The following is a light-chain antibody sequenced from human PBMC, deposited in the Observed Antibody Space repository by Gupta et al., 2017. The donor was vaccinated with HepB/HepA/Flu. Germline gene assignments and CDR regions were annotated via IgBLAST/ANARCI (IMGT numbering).Light chain of an antibody. J-gene: IGLJ2*01. CDR3: CSYAGSSTSVV. V-gene: IGLV2-23*02. CDR1: SSDVGSYNL. CDR2: EVS. Sequence: QSALTQPASASGSPGQSITISCTGTSSDVGSYNLVSWYQQHPGKAPKLMIDEVSKRPSGVSNRFSGSKSGNTASLTISGLQAEDEADYYCCSYAGSSTSVVFGGGTKLTGL.